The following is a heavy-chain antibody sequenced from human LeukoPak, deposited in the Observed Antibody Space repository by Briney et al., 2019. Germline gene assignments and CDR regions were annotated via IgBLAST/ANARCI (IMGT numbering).Heavy chain of an antibody. CDR1: GFTFSSYG. D-gene: IGHD1-26*01. V-gene: IGHV3-30*18. Sequence: GRSLRLSCAASGFTFSSYGMHWVRQAPGKGLDRVAVISYDGSNKYYADSVKGRFTIPRDNSKNTLYLQMNSLRAEDTAVYYCAKDSPGWELLLAYWGQGTLVTVSS. CDR2: ISYDGSNK. CDR3: AKDSPGWELLLAY. J-gene: IGHJ4*02.